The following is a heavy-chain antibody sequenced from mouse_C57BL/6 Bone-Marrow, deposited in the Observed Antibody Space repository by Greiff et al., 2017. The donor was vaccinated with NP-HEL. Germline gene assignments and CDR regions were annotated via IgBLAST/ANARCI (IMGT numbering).Heavy chain of an antibody. V-gene: IGHV14-4*01. D-gene: IGHD2-5*01. J-gene: IGHJ2*01. CDR1: GFNIQDDY. CDR2: IDPENGDT. Sequence: VQLQQSGAELVRPGASVKLSCTASGFNIQDDYMHWVKQRPEQGLEWIGWIDPENGDTEYASKFQGKATITADTSSNTAYLQLSSLTSEDTAVYYCTTTYYSNFLGYWGQGTTLTVSS. CDR3: TTTYYSNFLGY.